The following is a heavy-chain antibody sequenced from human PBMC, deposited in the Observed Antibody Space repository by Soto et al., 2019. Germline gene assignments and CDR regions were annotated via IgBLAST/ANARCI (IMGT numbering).Heavy chain of an antibody. CDR2: IDPRSGAS. J-gene: IGHJ4*02. Sequence: QVQLVQSGADVKRPGASVRVSCKPSGYPFTDLYIHWVRLAPGLGLEWMGWIDPRSGASRKTQKFQGRFTLTRDTSTSTVYMELFSLRSDDTAVYYGARDNYGPLDYWGQGTLVTVSS. D-gene: IGHD3-10*01. CDR3: ARDNYGPLDY. V-gene: IGHV1-2*02. CDR1: GYPFTDLY.